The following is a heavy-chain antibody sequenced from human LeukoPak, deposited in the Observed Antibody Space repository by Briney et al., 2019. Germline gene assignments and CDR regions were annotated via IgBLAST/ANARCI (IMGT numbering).Heavy chain of an antibody. J-gene: IGHJ4*02. CDR3: VKWGDYDILTGYYVPDF. Sequence: QAGASLRLSCAASGFIFRNYAMSWVRQAPGKGLEWVSAITGSGDTTYYADSVKGRFTISRDNSKNALYVEMNTLRAEDTAVYYCVKWGDYDILTGYYVPDFWGQGTLVTVSS. CDR2: ITGSGDTT. CDR1: GFIFRNYA. V-gene: IGHV3-23*01. D-gene: IGHD3-9*01.